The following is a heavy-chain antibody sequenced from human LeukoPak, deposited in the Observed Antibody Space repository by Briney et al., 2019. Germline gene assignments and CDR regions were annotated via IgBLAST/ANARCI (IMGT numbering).Heavy chain of an antibody. V-gene: IGHV3-7*01. Sequence: GGSLRLSCAASGFTFSSYWMSWVRQAPGKGLEWVANIKQDGSEKYYVDPVKGRFTISRDNAKNSLYLQMNSLRAEDTAVYYCARDLEYYDFWSGEGYYYMDVWGKGTTVTVSS. CDR1: GFTFSSYW. J-gene: IGHJ6*03. CDR2: IKQDGSEK. CDR3: ARDLEYYDFWSGEGYYYMDV. D-gene: IGHD3-3*01.